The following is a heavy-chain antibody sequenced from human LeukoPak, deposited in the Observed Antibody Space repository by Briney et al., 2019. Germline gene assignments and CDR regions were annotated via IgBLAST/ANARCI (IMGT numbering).Heavy chain of an antibody. CDR1: GYTFTDYY. Sequence: VASLKVSCKASGYTFTDYYMYWVRQAPGQGPESMGVIHTSGGGTTYAQKFQGRVTLTKDTATSTVYIELSSLRSDDTAVYYCARMAMDPAMVTNFFDLWGQGTLLIVSA. J-gene: IGHJ4*02. CDR3: ARMAMDPAMVTNFFDL. D-gene: IGHD5-18*01. CDR2: IHTSGGGT. V-gene: IGHV1-46*01.